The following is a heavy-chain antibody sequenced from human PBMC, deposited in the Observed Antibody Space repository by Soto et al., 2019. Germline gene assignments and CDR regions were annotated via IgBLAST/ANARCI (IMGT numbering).Heavy chain of an antibody. Sequence: QVQLQESGPGLVKPSETLSLTCTVSGGSISSYYYWNWIRQTPGKGLEWIGHIYNSGSANYNPSLKSRVTISLDTSKNQFSLILTSVTAADTAVYYCARHSPYASKIGWFDPWGQGTLVTVSS. J-gene: IGHJ5*02. D-gene: IGHD2-2*01. CDR1: GGSISSYY. CDR2: IYNSGSA. V-gene: IGHV4-59*08. CDR3: ARHSPYASKIGWFDP.